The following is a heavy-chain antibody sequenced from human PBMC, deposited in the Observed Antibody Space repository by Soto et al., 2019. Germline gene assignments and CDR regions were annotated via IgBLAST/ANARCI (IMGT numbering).Heavy chain of an antibody. Sequence: SQTLSLTCAISGDSVSSNSAAWNWIRQSPSRGLEWLGRTYYRSKWYNDYAVSVKRRITISPDTYKKQFSLQLNSVTPEDTAAYFCARTLSSSAENWFDPWGQGTLVTVSS. CDR1: GDSVSSNSAA. V-gene: IGHV6-1*01. J-gene: IGHJ5*02. D-gene: IGHD6-6*01. CDR2: TYYRSKWYN. CDR3: ARTLSSSAENWFDP.